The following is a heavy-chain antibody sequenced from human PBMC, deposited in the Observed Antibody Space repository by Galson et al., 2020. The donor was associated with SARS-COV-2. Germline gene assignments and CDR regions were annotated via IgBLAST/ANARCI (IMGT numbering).Heavy chain of an antibody. CDR1: GGTFSSYA. D-gene: IGHD1-26*01. V-gene: IGHV1-69*13. J-gene: IGHJ3*02. CDR2: IIPIFGTA. CDR3: ARDGGSYLGGAFDI. Sequence: SVKVSCKASGGTFSSYAISWVRQAPGQGLEWMGGIIPIFGTANYAQKFQGRVTITADESTSTAYMELSSLRSEDTAVYYCARDGGSYLGGAFDIWGQGTMVTVSS.